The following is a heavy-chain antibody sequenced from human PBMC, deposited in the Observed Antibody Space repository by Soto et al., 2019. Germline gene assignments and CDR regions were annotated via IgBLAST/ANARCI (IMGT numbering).Heavy chain of an antibody. CDR1: GFTFTTYW. Sequence: ESGGGLVQPGGSLRLSCAASGFTFTTYWMHWVRQAPGKGLVWVSRIDTDGSSTDYADSVKGRFTISRDNAKNTLYLQMNSLRAEDTDVYYCVRDLPTVLELFDYWGQGTLVTVSS. CDR2: IDTDGSST. D-gene: IGHD1-26*01. V-gene: IGHV3-74*01. J-gene: IGHJ4*02. CDR3: VRDLPTVLELFDY.